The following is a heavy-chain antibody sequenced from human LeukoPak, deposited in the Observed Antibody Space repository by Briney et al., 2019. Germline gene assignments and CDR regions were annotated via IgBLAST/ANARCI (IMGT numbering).Heavy chain of an antibody. J-gene: IGHJ4*02. CDR3: ARGPELERFDY. CDR2: IIPIFGTA. V-gene: IGHV1-69*05. CDR1: GGTFSSYA. Sequence: SVKVSCKASGGTFSSYAISWVRQAHGPGLEWMGGIIPIFGTANYAQKFQRRVTITTDESTSTAYMELSSLRSEDTAVYYCARGPELERFDYWGQGTLVTVSS. D-gene: IGHD1-1*01.